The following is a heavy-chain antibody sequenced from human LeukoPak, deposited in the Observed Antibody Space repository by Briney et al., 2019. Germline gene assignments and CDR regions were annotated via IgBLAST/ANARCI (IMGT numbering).Heavy chain of an antibody. CDR1: GYTFTSYG. CDR2: ISAYNGNT. J-gene: IGHJ4*02. D-gene: IGHD2-21*02. CDR3: ARVACAHCRVDD. Sequence: ASVKVSCKASGYTFTSYGISWVRQAPVQGLEWMGWISAYNGNTNYAQKLQGRVTMTTDTSTSTAYMELRSLRSDDTALYYCARVACAHCRVDDWGQGTLVTVSS. V-gene: IGHV1-18*01.